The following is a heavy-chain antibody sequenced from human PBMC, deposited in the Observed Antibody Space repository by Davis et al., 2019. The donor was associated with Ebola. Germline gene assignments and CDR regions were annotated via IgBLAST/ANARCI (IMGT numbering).Heavy chain of an antibody. V-gene: IGHV3-33*01. Sequence: PGGSLRLSCAASGFTFSNYGMHWVRQAPGKGLEWVAVIWYDGSYKYYADSVKGRFTISRDNAKNSLYLQMNSLRDEDTAVYYCARDWSITFGGVIVESDAFDIWGQGTMVTVSS. D-gene: IGHD3-16*02. CDR2: IWYDGSYK. CDR1: GFTFSNYG. J-gene: IGHJ3*02. CDR3: ARDWSITFGGVIVESDAFDI.